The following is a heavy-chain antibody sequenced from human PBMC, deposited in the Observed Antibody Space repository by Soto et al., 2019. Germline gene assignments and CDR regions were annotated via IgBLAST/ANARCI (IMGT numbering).Heavy chain of an antibody. CDR2: ISGSGDRI. CDR3: AKMVVRGVWVFDY. CDR1: GLTFSSSS. Sequence: EVQLLESGGGLVEPGGSLRLSCAASGLTFSSSSMSWVRQAPGKGQEWVSAISGSGDRIFYADSLKGRFTISRDNSKNTLYLQMNSLRAEDTAVYYCAKMVVRGVWVFDYWGQGTLVTVSS. D-gene: IGHD3-10*01. J-gene: IGHJ4*02. V-gene: IGHV3-23*01.